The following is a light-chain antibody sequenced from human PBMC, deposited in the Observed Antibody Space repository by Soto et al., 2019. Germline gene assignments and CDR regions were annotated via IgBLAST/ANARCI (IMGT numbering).Light chain of an antibody. V-gene: IGKV3-20*01. Sequence: EIVLTQSPGTLSLSPGERATLSCRASETVTSRYLAWYQQKPGQAPRLLIYAASSRATGIPDRFSGSESGTDFTLTISRLEPEDAAVYYCHRYGYGSDSFGQGTRLEIK. CDR2: AAS. CDR3: HRYGYGSDS. J-gene: IGKJ5*01. CDR1: ETVTSRY.